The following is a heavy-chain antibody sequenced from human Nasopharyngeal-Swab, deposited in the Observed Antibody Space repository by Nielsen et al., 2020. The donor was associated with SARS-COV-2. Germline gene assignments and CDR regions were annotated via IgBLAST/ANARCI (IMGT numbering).Heavy chain of an antibody. CDR3: AKDHGGSLDY. J-gene: IGHJ4*02. CDR2: INWNGGST. D-gene: IGHD3-10*01. CDR1: GFTFDDYG. V-gene: IGHV3-20*04. Sequence: LSLTCAASGFTFDDYGMSWVRQAPGKGLEWVSGINWNGGSTGYADSVKGRFTISRDNSKNTLYLQMNSLRAEDTAVYYCAKDHGGSLDYWGQGTLVTVSS.